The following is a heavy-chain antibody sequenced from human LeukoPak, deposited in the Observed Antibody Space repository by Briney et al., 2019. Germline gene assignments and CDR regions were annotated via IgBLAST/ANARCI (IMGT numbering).Heavy chain of an antibody. V-gene: IGHV1-18*01. CDR3: ARGGLSSRIDY. CDR2: ISAYNGNT. D-gene: IGHD2-2*01. CDR1: GFTFTSHG. J-gene: IGHJ4*02. Sequence: GASVKVSCKTSGFTFTSHGFSWVRQAPGQGLEWMGWISAYNGNTNYAEKFQGRSTMTTDTSTSTAYMELRSLRGDDTAVYYCARGGLSSRIDYWGQGTLVTVSS.